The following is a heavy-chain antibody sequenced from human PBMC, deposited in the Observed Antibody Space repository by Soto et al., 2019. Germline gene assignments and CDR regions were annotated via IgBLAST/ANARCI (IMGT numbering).Heavy chain of an antibody. CDR1: GYTFTSYA. J-gene: IGHJ6*03. V-gene: IGHV1-3*01. CDR2: INAGNGNT. CDR3: ARGQGYCSGGSCSGYYYMDV. Sequence: QVQLVQSGAEVKKPGASVKVSCKASGYTFTSYAMHWVRQAPGQRLEWMGWINAGNGNTKYSQKFQGRVTITRDTSASTASMELSSLRSEDTAVYYCARGQGYCSGGSCSGYYYMDVWGKGTTVIVSS. D-gene: IGHD2-15*01.